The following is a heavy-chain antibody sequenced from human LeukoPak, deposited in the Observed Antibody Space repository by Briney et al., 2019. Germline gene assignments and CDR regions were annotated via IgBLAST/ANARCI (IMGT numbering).Heavy chain of an antibody. CDR1: GGSISSYY. D-gene: IGHD1-26*01. J-gene: IGHJ4*02. Sequence: SETLSLTCTVSGGSISSYYWSWIRQPPGKGLEWIGYIYYSGSTNYNPSLKSRVTISVDTSKNQFSLKLSSVTAADTAVYYCASYSESYGDFDYWGQGTLVTVSS. V-gene: IGHV4-59*08. CDR2: IYYSGST. CDR3: ASYSESYGDFDY.